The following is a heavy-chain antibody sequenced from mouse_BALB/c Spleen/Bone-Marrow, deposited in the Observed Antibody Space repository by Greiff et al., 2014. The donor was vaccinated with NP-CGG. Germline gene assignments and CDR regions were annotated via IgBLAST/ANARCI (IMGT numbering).Heavy chain of an antibody. Sequence: EVQLQQSGAEFVRPGALVKLSCNASGFNIKDYYMHWVKQRPEQGLEWIGWIDPENGNTIYDPKFPGKASITADTSSNTAYLQLSSLTSEDTAVYYCTRWVYYGSSYFDYWGQCTTLTVSS. CDR3: TRWVYYGSSYFDY. D-gene: IGHD1-1*01. CDR1: GFNIKDYY. V-gene: IGHV14-1*02. CDR2: IDPENGNT. J-gene: IGHJ2*01.